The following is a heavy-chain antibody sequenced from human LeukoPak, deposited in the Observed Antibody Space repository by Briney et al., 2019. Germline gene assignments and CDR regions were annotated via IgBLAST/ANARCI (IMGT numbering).Heavy chain of an antibody. CDR1: GFTFSTYD. CDR3: ARGLLRGYCYELKSFKMFDY. CDR2: IGSAGDP. J-gene: IGHJ4*02. Sequence: GGSLRLSCAASGFTFSTYDMHWVRQPTGKGLEWVSGIGSAGDPYYPGSVKGRFTLSRENAKNSLYLQMNSLRGDDTAVYYCARGLLRGYCYELKSFKMFDYWGQGTLVTVSS. D-gene: IGHD5-18*01. V-gene: IGHV3-13*05.